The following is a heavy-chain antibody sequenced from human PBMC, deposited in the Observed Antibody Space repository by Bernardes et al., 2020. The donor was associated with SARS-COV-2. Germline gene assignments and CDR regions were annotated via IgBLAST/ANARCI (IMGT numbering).Heavy chain of an antibody. D-gene: IGHD2-21*01. V-gene: IGHV1-2*02. CDR3: TIPKGSHAVGRPHPYFDY. CDR2: INPNSGGT. J-gene: IGHJ4*02. Sequence: GESLKISCKASGYTFIDYYMHWVRQAPGQGLEWMGWINPNSGGTNYEQKFQGRVTMTRDTPISTVYMELSSLRSDDTAVYYCTIPKGSHAVGRPHPYFDYWGQGTLVTVSS. CDR1: GYTFIDYY.